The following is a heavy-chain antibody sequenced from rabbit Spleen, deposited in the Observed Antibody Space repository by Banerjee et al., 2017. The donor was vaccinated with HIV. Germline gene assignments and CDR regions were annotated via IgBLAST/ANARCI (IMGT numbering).Heavy chain of an antibody. CDR2: IYPVFGIR. Sequence: QLVESGGGLVQPGGSLKLSCKVSGFDFSSYYMTWVRQAPGKGLEWIGDIYPVFGIRNYANGVQGRFTISSDNAQNTVDLQMNSLTPADTATYFCARNANGGWDLWGQGTLVTVS. CDR3: ARNANGGWDL. V-gene: IGHV1S7*01. J-gene: IGHJ3*01. CDR1: GFDFSSYY. D-gene: IGHD4-1*01.